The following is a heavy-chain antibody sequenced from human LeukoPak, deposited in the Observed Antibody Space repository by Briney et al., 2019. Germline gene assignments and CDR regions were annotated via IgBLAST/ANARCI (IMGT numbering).Heavy chain of an antibody. Sequence: GGSLRLSCAASGFTFSIYAMSWVRQAPGKGLEWVSAISGSGGTAYYADSVKGRFTISRDNSKNTLYLQMNSLRAEDMAVYYCAKKGYYDGSGYYMYYFDHWGQGALVTVSS. CDR3: AKKGYYDGSGYYMYYFDH. CDR1: GFTFSIYA. J-gene: IGHJ4*02. CDR2: ISGSGGTA. V-gene: IGHV3-23*01. D-gene: IGHD3-22*01.